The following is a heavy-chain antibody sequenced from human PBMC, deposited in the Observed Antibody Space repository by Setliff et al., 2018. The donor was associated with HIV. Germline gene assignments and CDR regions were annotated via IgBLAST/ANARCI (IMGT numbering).Heavy chain of an antibody. V-gene: IGHV3-30*01. CDR1: GFAFSTFA. J-gene: IGHJ6*03. CDR2: ISYDASRT. CDR3: AKAAILTGYTNYMDI. Sequence: GESLKISCVASGFAFSTFAMHWVRQAPGKGLEWVSVISYDASRTSYADSVKGRFTISRDNSKNTLFLQLNTLRPEDTAVYYCAKAAILTGYTNYMDIWGKGTTVTVSS. D-gene: IGHD3-9*01.